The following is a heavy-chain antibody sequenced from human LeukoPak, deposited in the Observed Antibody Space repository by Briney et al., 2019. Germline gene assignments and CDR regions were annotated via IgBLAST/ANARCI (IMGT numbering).Heavy chain of an antibody. Sequence: GGSLRLSCAASGFTFSSYGMHWVRQAPGKGLEWVAFIRYDGSNKYYADSVKGRFTISRDNSKNTLYLQMNSLRAEDTAVYYCAKCPGYSSSWYQFDYWGQGTLVTVSS. CDR1: GFTFSSYG. CDR2: IRYDGSNK. V-gene: IGHV3-30*02. D-gene: IGHD6-13*01. CDR3: AKCPGYSSSWYQFDY. J-gene: IGHJ4*02.